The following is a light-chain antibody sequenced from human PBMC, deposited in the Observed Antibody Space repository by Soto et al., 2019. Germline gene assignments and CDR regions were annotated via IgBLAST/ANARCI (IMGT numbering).Light chain of an antibody. J-gene: IGKJ1*01. V-gene: IGKV1-5*03. CDR2: KAS. CDR3: QQYNSHSWT. CDR1: QSISNW. Sequence: DIQVTQSPSTLSASVGDSVTITCRASQSISNWLAWYQQKPGKAPKFLIYKASNLESGVPSRFSGSGSGTEFTLTISSLQPDDFATYYCQQYNSHSWTFGQGTKVEIK.